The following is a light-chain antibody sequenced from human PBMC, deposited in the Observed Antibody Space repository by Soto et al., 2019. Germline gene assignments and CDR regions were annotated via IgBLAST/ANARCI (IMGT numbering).Light chain of an antibody. CDR1: SSDIGAGHN. V-gene: IGLV1-40*01. J-gene: IGLJ3*02. Sequence: QSVLTQPPSVSGAPGQRVTISCAGSSSDIGAGHNVHWYQQLPGTAPKLLIYDNNNRPSGVPDRFSGSKSGASASLAITGLQAEDEADYYCQSFDISLRGWVFGGGTKLTVL. CDR2: DNN. CDR3: QSFDISLRGWV.